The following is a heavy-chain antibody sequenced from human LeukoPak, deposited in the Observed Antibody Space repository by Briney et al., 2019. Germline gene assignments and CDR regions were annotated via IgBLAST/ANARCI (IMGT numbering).Heavy chain of an antibody. J-gene: IGHJ6*03. D-gene: IGHD2-15*01. Sequence: GRSLRLSCAASGFTFDDYAMHWVRQAPGKGLEWVSGITWNSDSIDYADSVKGRFTISRDNAKNSLYLQMNSLRAEDTAIYYCAKNGDRGAYCSGGTCYPYYYYYMDVWGKGTTVTISS. CDR2: ITWNSDSI. V-gene: IGHV3-9*01. CDR3: AKNGDRGAYCSGGTCYPYYYYYMDV. CDR1: GFTFDDYA.